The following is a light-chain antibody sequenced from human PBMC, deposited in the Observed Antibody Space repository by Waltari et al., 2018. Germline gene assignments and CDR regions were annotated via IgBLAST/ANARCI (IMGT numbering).Light chain of an antibody. CDR1: ASNIGTAT. CDR3: ATWDSSLVSVV. CDR2: DNG. Sequence: VLTQPPSVSAAQGQKVNISCSGSASNIGTATLPCYHCLPGTSPKLLIFDNGRRPSGIPDRFSGSRSGTSGTLDITGLQTGDEAVYYCATWDSSLVSVVFGGGTQLTVL. V-gene: IGLV1-51*01. J-gene: IGLJ2*01.